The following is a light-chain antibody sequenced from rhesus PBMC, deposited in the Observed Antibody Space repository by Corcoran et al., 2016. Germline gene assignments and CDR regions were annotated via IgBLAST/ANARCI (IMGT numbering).Light chain of an antibody. V-gene: IGKV1-74*01. J-gene: IGKJ2*01. CDR2: EAS. Sequence: DIQMTQSQFPLSASEGDRVTTTCRASENVKNYLNWYQQKPGKASKFLIYEASTLQSGVPSRFSGSGSGTDFTLTISNLQPEDVATYYYQHCYGTPYSFGHGTKV. CDR1: ENVKNY. CDR3: QHCYGTPYS.